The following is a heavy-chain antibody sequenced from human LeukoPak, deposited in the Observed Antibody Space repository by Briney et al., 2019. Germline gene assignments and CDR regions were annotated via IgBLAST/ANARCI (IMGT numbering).Heavy chain of an antibody. Sequence: SETLSLTCTVSGGSIGGSSSHWAWIRQSPGKGLEWIGSIHYTGNTYYNPSLKSRVTISVDTSKNQFSLKLSSVTAAGTAVYYCARVRAHNFDYWGQGTLVTVSS. V-gene: IGHV4-39*07. CDR3: ARVRAHNFDY. CDR1: GGSIGGSSSH. J-gene: IGHJ4*02. CDR2: IHYTGNT. D-gene: IGHD3-10*01.